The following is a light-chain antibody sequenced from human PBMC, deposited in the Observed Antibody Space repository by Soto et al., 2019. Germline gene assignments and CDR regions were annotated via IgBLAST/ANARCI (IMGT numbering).Light chain of an antibody. Sequence: QSALTQPASVSGSPGQSITISCTGTSSDVGGYNYVSWYQQHPGKVPKLMIYDVSNRPSGVSNRFSGSKSGNTASLTISGLQAEDEADYYCSSYRGSSTHVVFGGGTQLTVL. CDR2: DVS. J-gene: IGLJ2*01. CDR3: SSYRGSSTHVV. CDR1: SSDVGGYNY. V-gene: IGLV2-14*01.